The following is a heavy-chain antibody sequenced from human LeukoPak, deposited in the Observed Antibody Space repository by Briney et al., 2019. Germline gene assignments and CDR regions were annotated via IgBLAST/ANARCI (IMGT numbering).Heavy chain of an antibody. V-gene: IGHV1-18*01. Sequence: ASVKVSCKASGYTFTSYGISWVRQAPGQGLEWMGWISAYNGNTNYAQKLQGRVTMTTDTSTSTAYMELRSLRSDDTAVYYCARDSRTVTAQSTLYYFDYWGQGTLVTVSS. D-gene: IGHD4-17*01. CDR3: ARDSRTVTAQSTLYYFDY. CDR1: GYTFTSYG. CDR2: ISAYNGNT. J-gene: IGHJ4*02.